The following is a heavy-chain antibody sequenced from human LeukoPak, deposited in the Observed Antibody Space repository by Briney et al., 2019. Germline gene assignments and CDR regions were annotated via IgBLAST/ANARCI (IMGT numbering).Heavy chain of an antibody. D-gene: IGHD2-15*01. J-gene: IGHJ4*02. CDR2: ISYGGSNT. V-gene: IGHV3-30*18. CDR1: GFTFSSYG. CDR3: AKPLYGSGGSCFDY. Sequence: GGSLRLSCAASGFTFSSYGMHWVRQAPGKGLEWVAVISYGGSNTYCADSVKGRFTISRDNSKNTLYLQMNSLRAEDTAVYYCAKPLYGSGGSCFDYWGQGTLVTVSS.